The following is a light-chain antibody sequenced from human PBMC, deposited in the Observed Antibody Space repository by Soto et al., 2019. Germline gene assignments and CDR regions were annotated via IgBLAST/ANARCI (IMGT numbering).Light chain of an antibody. Sequence: EIVLTQSPGTLSLSPGERATLSCRASQSVTGSYLAWYQKKPGQAPRLLIYGASSRATGIPDRFSGSGSGTDFTLTISRLEPEDFAVYYCKQYGRSPPTFGQGTKVELK. J-gene: IGKJ1*01. CDR3: KQYGRSPPT. V-gene: IGKV3-20*01. CDR1: QSVTGSY. CDR2: GAS.